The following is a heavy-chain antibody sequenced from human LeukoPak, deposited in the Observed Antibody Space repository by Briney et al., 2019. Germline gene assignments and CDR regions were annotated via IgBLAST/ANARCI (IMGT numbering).Heavy chain of an antibody. CDR2: IANDGKDK. CDR1: GFTFSRYG. Sequence: GGSLRLSCAASGFTFSRYGLHWVRQAPGKGLEWVAVIANDGKDKKYADSVKGRLTISRDNSKSTLYLQMNSLRADDTAVYYCAKDQQVGAAAYYFDSWGQGTLVTVSS. J-gene: IGHJ4*02. CDR3: AKDQQVGAAAYYFDS. D-gene: IGHD6-13*01. V-gene: IGHV3-30*18.